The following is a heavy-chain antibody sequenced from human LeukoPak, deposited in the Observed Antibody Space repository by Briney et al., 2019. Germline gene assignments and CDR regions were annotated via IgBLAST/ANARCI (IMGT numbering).Heavy chain of an antibody. CDR2: IYYIGST. Sequence: SETLSLTCTVSGGSISSSSYYWDWIRQPPGKGLEWIGSIYYIGSTSFNPSLKSRVTISVDTSKNQFSLKLNSVTAADTAVYYCARRSRSTGFFDYWGQGTLVTVSS. D-gene: IGHD2-2*01. CDR1: GGSISSSSYY. J-gene: IGHJ4*02. V-gene: IGHV4-39*01. CDR3: ARRSRSTGFFDY.